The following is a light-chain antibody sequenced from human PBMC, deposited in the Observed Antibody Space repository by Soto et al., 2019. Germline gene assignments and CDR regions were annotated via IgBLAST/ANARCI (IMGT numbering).Light chain of an antibody. J-gene: IGKJ1*01. CDR2: GAS. V-gene: IGKV3-20*01. CDR1: QSVTSTY. Sequence: PGERATLSCRASQSVTSTYLAWYQQKPGQAPRLLTYGASSRATGVPDRFSGSGSGTDFTLTISRLEPEDFAVYFCHHYASTFGQGTKVEIK. CDR3: HHYAST.